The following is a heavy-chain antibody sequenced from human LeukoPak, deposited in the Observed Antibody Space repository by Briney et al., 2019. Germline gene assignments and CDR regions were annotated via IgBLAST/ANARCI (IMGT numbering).Heavy chain of an antibody. D-gene: IGHD3-22*01. V-gene: IGHV3-30-3*01. Sequence: GGSLRLSCAASGFTFSSYATHWVRQAPGKGLEWVAVISYDGSNKYYADSVKGRFSISRDNSKNTLYLQMNSLRAEDTAVYYCARDHSSGYYTDYWGQGTLVTVSS. CDR1: GFTFSSYA. J-gene: IGHJ4*02. CDR3: ARDHSSGYYTDY. CDR2: ISYDGSNK.